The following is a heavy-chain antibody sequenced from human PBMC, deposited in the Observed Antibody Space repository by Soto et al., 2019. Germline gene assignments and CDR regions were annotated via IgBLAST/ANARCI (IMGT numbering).Heavy chain of an antibody. CDR3: ARLRIATNNYKWLDP. CDR2: IYVTGAV. J-gene: IGHJ5*02. D-gene: IGHD2-21*01. Sequence: SETLSLTCSVSGAALNSGNYYWSWIRQVPGKGLEWIGHIYVTGAVDYNPSLRDRITISQDTSERQFSLNLRLVTAADTAVYYCARLRIATNNYKWLDPWGQGTLVTVYS. CDR1: GAALNSGNYY. V-gene: IGHV4-31*03.